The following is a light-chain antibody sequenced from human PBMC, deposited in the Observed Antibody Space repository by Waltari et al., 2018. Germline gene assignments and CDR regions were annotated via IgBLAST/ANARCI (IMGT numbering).Light chain of an antibody. CDR3: QMYVRLPVT. CDR2: EAS. Sequence: EIVLTQSPGTLSLSPGERATLSCRASQSVGRYLAWYKQQHGQAPRLLIYEASTRATGSPDRFSGGGSGTDFSLTISRLEPEDFAVYYCQMYVRLPVTFGQGTKVEVK. V-gene: IGKV3-20*01. J-gene: IGKJ1*01. CDR1: QSVGRY.